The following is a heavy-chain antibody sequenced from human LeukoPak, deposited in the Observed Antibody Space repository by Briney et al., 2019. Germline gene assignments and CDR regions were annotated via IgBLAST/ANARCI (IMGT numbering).Heavy chain of an antibody. CDR1: GFTFSSYA. CDR2: ISYDGSNK. D-gene: IGHD4-17*01. CDR3: ARDIRDYGDYNWFDP. J-gene: IGHJ5*02. V-gene: IGHV3-30*04. Sequence: PGGSLRLSCAAPGFTFSSYAMHWVRQAPGKGLEWVAVISYDGSNKYYADSVKGRFTISRDNSKNTLYLQMNSLRAEDTAVYYCARDIRDYGDYNWFDPWGQGTLVTVSS.